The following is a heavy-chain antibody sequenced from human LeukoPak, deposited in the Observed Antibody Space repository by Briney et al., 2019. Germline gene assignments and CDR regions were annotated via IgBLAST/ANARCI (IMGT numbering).Heavy chain of an antibody. CDR3: ARLRDSSGYYYYYYYYMDV. D-gene: IGHD3-22*01. CDR1: GGSFSGYY. V-gene: IGHV4-34*01. CDR2: INHSGST. J-gene: IGHJ6*03. Sequence: SETLSLTCAVYGGSFSGYYWSWIRQPPGKGLEWIGEINHSGSTNYNPSLKSRVTISVDTSKHQFSLKLSSVTAADTAVYYCARLRDSSGYYYYYYYYMDVWGKGTTVTISS.